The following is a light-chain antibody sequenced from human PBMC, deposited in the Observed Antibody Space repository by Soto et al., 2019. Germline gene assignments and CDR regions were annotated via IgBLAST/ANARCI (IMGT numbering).Light chain of an antibody. J-gene: IGLJ3*02. CDR1: SSDVGGYIY. V-gene: IGLV2-14*01. CDR2: EVS. CDR3: SSYTSTLRVV. Sequence: QSALTQRASVSGSPGQSITISCTGTSSDVGGYIYVSWYQQHPGKAPKLMIYEVSNRPSGVSNRFSGSKSGNTASLTISGLQAEDEADYYCSSYTSTLRVVFGGGTKLTVL.